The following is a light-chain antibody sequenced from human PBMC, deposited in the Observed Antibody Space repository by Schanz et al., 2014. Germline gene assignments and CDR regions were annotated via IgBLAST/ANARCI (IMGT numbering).Light chain of an antibody. CDR2: EVS. V-gene: IGLV2-8*01. CDR1: SSDVGGYNY. J-gene: IGLJ2*01. CDR3: SSYAGTYSVV. Sequence: QSALTQPPSASGSPGQSVTFSCTGTSSDVGGYNYVSWYQQHPGKAPKLMIYEVSKRPSGVPDRFSGSKSGNTASLTVSGLQAEDEADYYCSSYAGTYSVVFGGGTKLTVL.